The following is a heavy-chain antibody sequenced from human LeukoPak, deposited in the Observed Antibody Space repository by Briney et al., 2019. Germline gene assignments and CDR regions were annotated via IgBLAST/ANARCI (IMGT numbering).Heavy chain of an antibody. J-gene: IGHJ4*02. CDR2: ISGSGGST. CDR3: AKDRLSVYYYDSSGYYYFDY. D-gene: IGHD3-22*01. V-gene: IGHV3-23*01. Sequence: GGSLRLSCAASGFTFSSYAMSWVRQAPGKGLEWVSTISGSGGSTYYADSVKGRFTISGDNSKNTLYLQMNSLRAEDTAVYYCAKDRLSVYYYDSSGYYYFDYWGQGTLVTVSP. CDR1: GFTFSSYA.